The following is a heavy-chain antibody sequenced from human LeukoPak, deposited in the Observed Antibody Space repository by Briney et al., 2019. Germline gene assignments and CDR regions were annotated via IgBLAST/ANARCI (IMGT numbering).Heavy chain of an antibody. J-gene: IGHJ4*02. V-gene: IGHV4-4*02. CDR2: IYHSGTT. CDR1: GAFITNSHW. Sequence: TSETLSLTCAVSGAFITNSHWWSSARQPPGKGLEWIGEIYHSGTTNYNPSLQSRVTMSVDKSKNQFSLKLSSVTAADTAVYYCATYFYGEYGSYYFDYWGQGTLVTVSS. CDR3: ATYFYGEYGSYYFDY. D-gene: IGHD4-17*01.